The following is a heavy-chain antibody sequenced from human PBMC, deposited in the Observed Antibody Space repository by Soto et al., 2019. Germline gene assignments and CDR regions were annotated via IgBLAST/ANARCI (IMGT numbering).Heavy chain of an antibody. CDR3: ARQNRDTPMVPFDV. CDR1: RGTFTRYA. Sequence: QVQLVQSGAEVKKPGFSVKVSCLASRGTFTRYAINWVRQAPGHGLEWLGALVPQFGTPNYAQKFQDSVTIVRDESTNTTSMELRSLTSDDTAVYYCARQNRDTPMVPFDVWGQGTLVTVSS. J-gene: IGHJ4*02. CDR2: LVPQFGTP. V-gene: IGHV1-69*01. D-gene: IGHD5-18*01.